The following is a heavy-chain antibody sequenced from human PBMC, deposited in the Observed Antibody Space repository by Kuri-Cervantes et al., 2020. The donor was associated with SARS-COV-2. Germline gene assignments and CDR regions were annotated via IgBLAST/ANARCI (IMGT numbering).Heavy chain of an antibody. CDR1: GYTFTGYY. D-gene: IGHD6-13*01. CDR2: INPNSGGT. V-gene: IGHV1-2*02. CDR3: ARDDLHSSSWDFDY. J-gene: IGHJ4*02. Sequence: ASVKVSCKASGYTFTGYYMHWVRQAPGQGVEWMGWINPNSGGTNYAQKFQGRVTMTRDTSISTAYMELSRLRSDDTAVYYCARDDLHSSSWDFDYWGQGTLVTVSS.